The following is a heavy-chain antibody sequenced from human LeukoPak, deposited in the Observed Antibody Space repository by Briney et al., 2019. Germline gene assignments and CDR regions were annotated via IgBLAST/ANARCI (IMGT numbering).Heavy chain of an antibody. J-gene: IGHJ4*02. CDR1: GITFSSYA. CDR3: ARVVKVRGVIISFYFDY. CDR2: ISGSGGST. V-gene: IGHV3-23*01. Sequence: GGSLRLSCAASGITFSSYAMSWVRQAPGKGLEWVSGISGSGGSTYYANSVKGRFTISRDNAKNSLYLQMNSLRAEDTALYHCARVVKVRGVIISFYFDYWGQGTLVTVSS. D-gene: IGHD3-10*01.